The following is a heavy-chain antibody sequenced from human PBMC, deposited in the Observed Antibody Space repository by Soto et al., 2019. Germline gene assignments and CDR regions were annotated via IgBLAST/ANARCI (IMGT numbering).Heavy chain of an antibody. V-gene: IGHV1-24*01. CDR3: AADRKIVGTIGAFDF. D-gene: IGHD1-26*01. CDR1: KNTLTELT. J-gene: IGHJ4*02. Sequence: GASVKVSCKVHKNTLTELTIDWLRQAPGKGLEWMGRSAPEEGEPIYPQKFQGRVSMTEDPSTDTAYMELTSLRFEDTAVYFCAADRKIVGTIGAFDFWGQGTLVTVSS. CDR2: SAPEEGEP.